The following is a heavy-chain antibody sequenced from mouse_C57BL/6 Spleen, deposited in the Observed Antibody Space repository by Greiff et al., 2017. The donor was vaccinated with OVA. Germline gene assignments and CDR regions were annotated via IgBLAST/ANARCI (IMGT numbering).Heavy chain of an antibody. CDR3: ARSSNYAMDY. CDR1: GFSFTSYG. CDR2: IWRGGST. Sequence: VQLQQSGPGLVQPSQCLSISCTVSGFSFTSYGVHWVRQSPGQGLEWLGEIWRGGSTDYNAAFISRLCISKDNSKSQVFFKMNRLQADDTAIDYCARSSNYAMDYWGQGTSVTVSS. J-gene: IGHJ4*01. V-gene: IGHV2-2*01. D-gene: IGHD1-1*01.